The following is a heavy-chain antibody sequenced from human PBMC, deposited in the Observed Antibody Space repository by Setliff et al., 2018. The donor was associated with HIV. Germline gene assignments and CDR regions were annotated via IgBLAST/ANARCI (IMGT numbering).Heavy chain of an antibody. D-gene: IGHD6-19*01. V-gene: IGHV4-34*01. CDR2: INHSGRT. CDR3: ARVATNSGGRGVFDI. J-gene: IGHJ3*02. Sequence: SETLSLTCAVYGGSFSDNYWSWIRQSPGKGLEWIGEINHSGRTKYSPSLRSRVSISVDTSKTQFSLKLSSVTAADTAVYHCARVATNSGGRGVFDIWGQGTMVTVSS. CDR1: GGSFSDNY.